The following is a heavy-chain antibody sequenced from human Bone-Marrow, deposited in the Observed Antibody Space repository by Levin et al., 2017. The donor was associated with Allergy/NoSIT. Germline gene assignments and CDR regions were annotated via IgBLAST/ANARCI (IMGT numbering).Heavy chain of an antibody. CDR2: IWYDGSNK. D-gene: IGHD2-2*01. J-gene: IGHJ5*02. CDR1: GFTFSSYG. CDR3: ARHCSSTSAFDP. Sequence: GGSLRLSCAASGFTFSSYGMHWVRQAPGKGLEWVAVIWYDGSNKYYADSVKGRFTISRDNSKNTLYLQMNSLRAEDTAVYYCARHCSSTSAFDPWGQGTLVTVSS. V-gene: IGHV3-33*01.